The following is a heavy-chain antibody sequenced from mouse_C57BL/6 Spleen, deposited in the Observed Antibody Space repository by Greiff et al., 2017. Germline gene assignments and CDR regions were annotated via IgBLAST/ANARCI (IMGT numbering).Heavy chain of an antibody. CDR3: ARDYGNPWFAY. CDR1: GYTFTDYN. D-gene: IGHD2-1*01. V-gene: IGHV1-22*01. J-gene: IGHJ3*01. CDR2: INPNNGGT. Sequence: EVQLVESGPELVKPGASVKMSCKASGYTFTDYNMHWVKQSHGKSLEWIGYINPNNGGTSYNQKFKGKATLTVNKSSSTAYMELRSLTSEDSAVYYCARDYGNPWFAYWGQGTLVTVSA.